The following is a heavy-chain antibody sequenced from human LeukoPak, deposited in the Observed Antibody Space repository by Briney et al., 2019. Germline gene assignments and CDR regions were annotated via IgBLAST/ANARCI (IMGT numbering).Heavy chain of an antibody. D-gene: IGHD6-6*01. Sequence: GASVKVSCKASGGTFSSYAISWVRQAPGQGLEWMGGIIPIFGTANYAQKFQGRVTITADESTSTAYMELSSLRSEDTAVYYCARGGTIAARGGNWFDPWGQGTLVTVSS. CDR3: ARGGTIAARGGNWFDP. V-gene: IGHV1-69*13. CDR2: IIPIFGTA. J-gene: IGHJ5*02. CDR1: GGTFSSYA.